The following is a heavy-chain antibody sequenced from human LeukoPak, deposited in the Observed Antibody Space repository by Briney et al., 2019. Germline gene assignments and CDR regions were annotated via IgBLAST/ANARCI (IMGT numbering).Heavy chain of an antibody. V-gene: IGHV4-38-2*02. Sequence: SETLSLTCTVSGYSITSGYYWGWIRQPPGKGLEWIGSIYYSGSTYYNPSLKSRVTISVDTSKNQFSLKLSSVTAADTAVYYCARHGLIVVVTANYFDYWGQGTLVTVSS. CDR2: IYYSGST. J-gene: IGHJ4*02. CDR3: ARHGLIVVVTANYFDY. CDR1: GYSITSGYY. D-gene: IGHD2-21*02.